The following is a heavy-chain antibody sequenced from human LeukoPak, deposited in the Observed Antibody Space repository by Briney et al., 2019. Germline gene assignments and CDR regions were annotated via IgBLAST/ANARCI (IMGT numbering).Heavy chain of an antibody. D-gene: IGHD2-21*01. CDR1: GFTLSTYA. CDR2: TSSSDAGT. Sequence: GRSLRLSCAASGFTLSTYAMSWVSQTPGKGLEWVAATSSSDAGTYHADSVRGRFTISRDNSKNTLYLQMNSLRAEDAAVYFCAKAPVTSCRGAYCYPFDSWGQGTLVTVSS. V-gene: IGHV3-23*01. J-gene: IGHJ4*02. CDR3: AKAPVTSCRGAYCYPFDS.